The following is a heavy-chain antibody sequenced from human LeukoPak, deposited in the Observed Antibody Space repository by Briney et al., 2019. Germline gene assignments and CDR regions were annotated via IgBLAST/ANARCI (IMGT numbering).Heavy chain of an antibody. CDR2: IYSGARGGSA. D-gene: IGHD4-17*01. V-gene: IGHV3-53*01. J-gene: IGHJ4*02. Sequence: GGSLRLSCAASGFTVTSSYMSWVRQAPGKGLEWVSVIYSGARGGSAYYADSVKGRFTISRDDSKNTLYLQMNSLRAEDTAVYYCATSNYADYGDYFSLWGQGTLVTVSS. CDR3: ATSNYADYGDYFSL. CDR1: GFTVTSSY.